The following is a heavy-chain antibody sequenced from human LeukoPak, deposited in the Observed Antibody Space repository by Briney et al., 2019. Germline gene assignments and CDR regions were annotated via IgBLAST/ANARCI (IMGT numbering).Heavy chain of an antibody. Sequence: GGSLRLSCAASGFTFNSYGMHWVRQAPGKGLEWVAVISYDGSNEYYADSVKGRFTISRDNSKKTLYLQMNSLRAEDTAVYYCAKDSGRGAMVRGVIISPRIDYWGQGTLVTVSS. CDR2: ISYDGSNE. D-gene: IGHD3-10*01. CDR1: GFTFNSYG. CDR3: AKDSGRGAMVRGVIISPRIDY. V-gene: IGHV3-30*18. J-gene: IGHJ4*02.